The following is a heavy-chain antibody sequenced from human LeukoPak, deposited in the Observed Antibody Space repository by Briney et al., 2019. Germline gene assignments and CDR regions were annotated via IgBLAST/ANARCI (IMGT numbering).Heavy chain of an antibody. CDR3: ARDSSGYDYNWFDP. CDR1: CGSISSYY. Sequence: PSQTLSLTRTVSCGSISSYYWSWIRQPAGKGLEWIGRIYTGGSTNYNPSLKSRVTMSVATSKNQFSLKLSSVTAADTAVYYCARDSSGYDYNWFDPWGQGTLVTVSS. J-gene: IGHJ5*02. V-gene: IGHV4-4*07. CDR2: IYTGGST. D-gene: IGHD5-12*01.